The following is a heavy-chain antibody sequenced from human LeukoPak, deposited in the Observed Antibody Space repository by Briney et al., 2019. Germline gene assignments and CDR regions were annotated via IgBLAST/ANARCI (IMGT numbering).Heavy chain of an antibody. CDR1: GFTVSSNF. V-gene: IGHV3-66*01. CDR2: IYSDGST. J-gene: IGHJ4*02. CDR3: ARGSFYDSSVDY. Sequence: GGSLRLSCTASGFTVSSNFMNWVRQAPGKGLEWVSVIYSDGSTYFADSVKGRFIISRDTSVNTLYLQMNSLRAEDTAVYYCARGSFYDSSVDYWGQGTLVTVSS. D-gene: IGHD3-22*01.